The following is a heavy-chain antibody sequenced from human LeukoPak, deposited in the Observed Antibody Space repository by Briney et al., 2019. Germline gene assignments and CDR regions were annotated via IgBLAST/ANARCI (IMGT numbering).Heavy chain of an antibody. J-gene: IGHJ5*02. CDR3: ARDINPKYNNGDP. V-gene: IGHV3-7*01. Sequence: PGGSPRLSCAASGFRFTSWMSWVRQAPGKGLEWVANIKTDGSEKYYVDSVKGRFTVSRDNAVNSLFLQMDSLRVEDTGVYYCARDINPKYNNGDPWGQGTLVTVSS. D-gene: IGHD1-1*01. CDR1: GFRFTSW. CDR2: IKTDGSEK.